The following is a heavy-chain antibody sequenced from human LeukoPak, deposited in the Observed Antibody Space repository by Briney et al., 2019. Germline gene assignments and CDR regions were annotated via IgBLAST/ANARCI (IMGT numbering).Heavy chain of an antibody. CDR1: GYTFTSYA. V-gene: IGHV1-24*01. J-gene: IGHJ4*02. D-gene: IGHD2-15*01. CDR2: FDPEHGET. CDR3: ATDPVGYCNANGCYSVDY. Sequence: ASVKVSCKASGYTFTSYAMNWVRQAPGQGLEWMGGFDPEHGETVYAQKFQGRLTMTEDTSTHTAYMELSSLRSDDTAGYYCATDPVGYCNANGCYSVDYWGQGTLVTVSS.